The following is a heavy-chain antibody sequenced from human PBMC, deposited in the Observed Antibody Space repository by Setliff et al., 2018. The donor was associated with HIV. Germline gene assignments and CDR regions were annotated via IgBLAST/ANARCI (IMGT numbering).Heavy chain of an antibody. V-gene: IGHV4-4*09. CDR1: GDSISTDY. CDR2: IYNSAST. CDR3: EVAGQ. J-gene: IGHJ4*02. Sequence: TSETLSLTCTVSGDSISTDYWTWIRQPPGKGLEWIGYIYNSASTSYNPSLKSRVTISVDTSKNQFSLKLRSVTAADTAVYYCEVAGQWGQGTLVTVSS. D-gene: IGHD6-19*01.